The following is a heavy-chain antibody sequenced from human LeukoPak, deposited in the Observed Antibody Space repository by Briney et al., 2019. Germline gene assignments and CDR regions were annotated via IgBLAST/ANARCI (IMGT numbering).Heavy chain of an antibody. CDR2: IKQDGSEK. Sequence: GGSLRLSCAASGFTFSTYWMSWVRQAPGKGLEWVANIKQDGSEKYYVDSVKGRFTISRDNAKNSLYLQMNSLRAEDTAVYYCARVGSYYDNSGPKGLVTDYWGRGTLVTVSS. J-gene: IGHJ4*02. CDR1: GFTFSTYW. V-gene: IGHV3-7*01. CDR3: ARVGSYYDNSGPKGLVTDY. D-gene: IGHD3-22*01.